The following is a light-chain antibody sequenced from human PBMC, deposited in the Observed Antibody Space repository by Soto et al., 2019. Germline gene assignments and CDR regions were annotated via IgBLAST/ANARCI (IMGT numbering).Light chain of an antibody. CDR2: GAS. V-gene: IGKV3-20*01. CDR3: QQYGSSPT. J-gene: IGKJ5*01. CDR1: QSVSSY. Sequence: ETVLTQSPGTLSLSPGERATLSCRASQSVSSYLAWYQVKPGEAPRLLIYGASRRATGIPDRFSGSGSGTDFTLTISRLEPEDFAVYYCQQYGSSPTFGQGTRLEIK.